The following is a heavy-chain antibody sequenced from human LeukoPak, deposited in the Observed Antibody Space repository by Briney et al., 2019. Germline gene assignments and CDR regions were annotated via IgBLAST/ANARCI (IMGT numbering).Heavy chain of an antibody. J-gene: IGHJ6*03. CDR3: EKGAGWSWSYYYLYMDV. D-gene: IGHD3-10*01. Sequence: GGGLRVSRAASGFTFSSYGMYWVRQAPGKGVEWVAFIRDDGSNKYYADALKGRFTISRDNSKNTLDLQMKSLRAEDTAVYYWEKGAGWSWSYYYLYMDVWGKGTTVTISS. V-gene: IGHV3-30*02. CDR2: IRDDGSNK. CDR1: GFTFSSYG.